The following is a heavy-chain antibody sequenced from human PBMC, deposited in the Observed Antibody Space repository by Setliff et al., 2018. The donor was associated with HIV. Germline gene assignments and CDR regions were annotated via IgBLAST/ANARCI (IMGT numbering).Heavy chain of an antibody. Sequence: SETLSLTCAVSGGSITSRSSFWGWIRQPPGKGLEWIASIFYSGITYQNPSLKSRVTISVDTSKNQFSLKLSSVTAADTAVFYCARLTTTYYYDSSAYYHPVWGQGTLVTVSS. CDR2: IFYSGIT. CDR1: GGSITSRSSF. CDR3: ARLTTTYYYDSSAYYHPV. V-gene: IGHV4-39*01. J-gene: IGHJ4*02. D-gene: IGHD3-22*01.